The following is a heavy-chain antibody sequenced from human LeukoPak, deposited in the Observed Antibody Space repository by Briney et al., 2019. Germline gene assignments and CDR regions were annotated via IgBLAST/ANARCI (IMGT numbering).Heavy chain of an antibody. CDR2: IYYSGST. D-gene: IGHD1-26*01. CDR1: GGSISSGGYY. J-gene: IGHJ4*02. Sequence: SETLSLTCTVSGGSISSGGYYWSWIRQHPGKDLEWIGYIYYSGSTYYNPSLKSRVTISVDTSKNQFSLKLSSVTAADTAVYYCARLARGSYSFDYWGQGTLVTVSS. V-gene: IGHV4-31*03. CDR3: ARLARGSYSFDY.